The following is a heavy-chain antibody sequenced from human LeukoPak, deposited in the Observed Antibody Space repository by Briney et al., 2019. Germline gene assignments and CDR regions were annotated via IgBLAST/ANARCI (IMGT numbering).Heavy chain of an antibody. CDR3: ARGPARGYCSSTSCYVFDY. J-gene: IGHJ4*02. CDR2: IYYSGST. V-gene: IGHV4-59*01. D-gene: IGHD2-2*01. CDR1: GGSIRSYY. Sequence: SETLSLTCTVSGGSIRSYYWSWIRQPPGKGLEWVGYIYYSGSTNYNPSLKSRVTISVDTSTKQFSLKLSSVTAEDTAVYYCARGPARGYCSSTSCYVFDYWGQGSLVIVSS.